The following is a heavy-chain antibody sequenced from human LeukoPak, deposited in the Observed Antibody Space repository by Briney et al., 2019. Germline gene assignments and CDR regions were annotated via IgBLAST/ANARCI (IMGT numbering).Heavy chain of an antibody. CDR2: ISGSGSPT. V-gene: IGHV3-48*04. CDR3: ARDSKFSFDY. CDR1: GFTFSSYS. J-gene: IGHJ4*02. Sequence: PGGSLRLSCAASGFTFSSYSMNWVRQAPGKGLEWLSYISGSGSPTSYADSMKGRLTISRDNAKNSLYLQVNSLRAEDTAVYYCARDSKFSFDYWGQGALVTVSS.